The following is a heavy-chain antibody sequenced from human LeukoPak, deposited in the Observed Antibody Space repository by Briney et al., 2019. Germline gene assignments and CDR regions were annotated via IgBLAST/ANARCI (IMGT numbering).Heavy chain of an antibody. CDR1: GLTFSNYA. V-gene: IGHV3-23*01. Sequence: GGSLRLSCAASGLTFSNYALSWVRRAPGKGLECVSGISHSGGNTYYSDSVTGRFTISRDNSKNRLYRQMNGLRAEDTAVYYCARVWTATTPDYWGQGTLVTVSS. CDR3: ARVWTATTPDY. D-gene: IGHD4-17*01. J-gene: IGHJ4*02. CDR2: ISHSGGNT.